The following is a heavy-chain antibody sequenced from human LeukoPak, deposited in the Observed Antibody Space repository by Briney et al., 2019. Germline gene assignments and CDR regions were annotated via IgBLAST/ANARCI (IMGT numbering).Heavy chain of an antibody. CDR1: GYTFTSYD. CDR3: ARESFSGSLSYFDY. Sequence: GASVKVSCKASGYTFTSYDINWVRQATGQGLEWMGVVNPNGGGTDYARKFLGRVTMARDTSTSTVYMELSSLRSEDTAVYYCARESFSGSLSYFDYWGQGTLVTVSS. CDR2: VNPNGGGT. V-gene: IGHV1-8*01. D-gene: IGHD1-26*01. J-gene: IGHJ4*02.